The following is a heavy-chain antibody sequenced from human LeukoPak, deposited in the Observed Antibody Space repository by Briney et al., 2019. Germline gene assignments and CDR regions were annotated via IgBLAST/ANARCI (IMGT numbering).Heavy chain of an antibody. D-gene: IGHD3-22*01. Sequence: GGSLRLSCAASGFTFSDYYMSWIRQAPGKGLEWLSYISSLSTYTNYADSVKGRFTVSRDSAKSSLFLQMNSLRAEDTAVYYCARVRSWDSSGPYYFDYWGQGTLVPSPQ. J-gene: IGHJ4*02. V-gene: IGHV3-11*05. CDR1: GFTFSDYY. CDR3: ARVRSWDSSGPYYFDY. CDR2: ISSLSTYT.